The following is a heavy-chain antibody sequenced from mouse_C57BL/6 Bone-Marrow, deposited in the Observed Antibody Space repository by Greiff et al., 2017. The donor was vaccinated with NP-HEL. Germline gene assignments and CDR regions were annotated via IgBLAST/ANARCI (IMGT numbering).Heavy chain of an antibody. CDR2: ISNGGGST. V-gene: IGHV5-12*01. J-gene: IGHJ3*01. CDR1: GFTFSDYY. Sequence: EVHLVESGGGLVQPGGSLKLSCAASGFTFSDYYMYWVRQTPEKRLEWVAYISNGGGSTYYPDTVKGRFTISRDNAKNTLYLQMSRLKSEDTAMYYCARQLRLRTWFAYWGQGTLVTVSA. CDR3: ARQLRLRTWFAY. D-gene: IGHD3-2*02.